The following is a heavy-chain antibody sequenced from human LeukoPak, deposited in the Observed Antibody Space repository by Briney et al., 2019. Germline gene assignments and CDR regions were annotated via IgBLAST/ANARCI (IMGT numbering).Heavy chain of an antibody. CDR2: IYYSGST. Sequence: SETLSLTCTVSGASISSDYWSWIRQPPGKGLEWIGYIYYSGSTNYNPSLKSRVSISVDTSKNQFSLKLSSVTAADTAVYYCARTGSTVTMLYPFDHWGQGTLVTVSS. CDR3: ARTGSTVTMLYPFDH. CDR1: GASISSDY. V-gene: IGHV4-59*01. J-gene: IGHJ4*02. D-gene: IGHD4-17*01.